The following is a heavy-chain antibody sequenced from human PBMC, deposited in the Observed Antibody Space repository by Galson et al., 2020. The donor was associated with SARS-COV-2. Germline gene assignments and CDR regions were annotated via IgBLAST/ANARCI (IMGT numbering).Heavy chain of an antibody. J-gene: IGHJ5*02. V-gene: IGHV1-69*06. CDR1: GGTFSSYA. D-gene: IGHD3-3*01. CDR3: ARESSRYDFWSGYYNRKSNWFDP. CDR2: IIPIFGTA. Sequence: SVKVSCKASGGTFSSYAISWVRQAPGQGLEWMGGIIPIFGTANYAQKFQGRVTITADKSTSTAYMELSSLRSEDTAVYYCARESSRYDFWSGYYNRKSNWFDPWGQGTLVTVSS.